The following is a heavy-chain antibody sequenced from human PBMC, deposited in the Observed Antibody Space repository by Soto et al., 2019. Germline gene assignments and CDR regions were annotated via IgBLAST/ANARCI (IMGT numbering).Heavy chain of an antibody. CDR1: GYTFTSYG. D-gene: IGHD6-19*01. V-gene: IGHV1-18*01. Sequence: GASVKVSCKASGYTFTSYGISWVRQAPGQGLEWMGWISAYNGNTNYAQKLQGRVTMTTDTSTSTAYMELRSLRSDDTAVYYCAREEHSSGWYEFGPWGQGTLVTVSS. CDR2: ISAYNGNT. CDR3: AREEHSSGWYEFGP. J-gene: IGHJ5*02.